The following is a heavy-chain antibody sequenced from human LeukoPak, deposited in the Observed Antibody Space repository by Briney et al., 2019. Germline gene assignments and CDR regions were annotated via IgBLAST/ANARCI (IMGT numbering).Heavy chain of an antibody. CDR3: AKTLFGFSYGKIDY. Sequence: GGSLRLSCATSEFTFSSYAMNWVRQAPGKGLQWVSSITGSGGSTYYADSVKGRFTISRDNFKNTLYLQMNSLRAEDTAVYYCAKTLFGFSYGKIDYWGQGALVTVSS. CDR1: EFTFSSYA. V-gene: IGHV3-23*01. CDR2: ITGSGGST. J-gene: IGHJ4*02. D-gene: IGHD5-18*01.